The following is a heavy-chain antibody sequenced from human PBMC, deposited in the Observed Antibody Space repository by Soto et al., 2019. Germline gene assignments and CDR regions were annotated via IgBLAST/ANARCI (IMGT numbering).Heavy chain of an antibody. D-gene: IGHD1-1*01. CDR1: GGTFSSDA. J-gene: IGHJ3*02. CDR3: ARETPSNWNEGDAFDI. V-gene: IGHV1-69*12. Sequence: QVQLVQSGAEVKKPGSSVKVSCKASGGTFSSDAISWVRQAPGQGLEWMGGIIPIFGTANYAQKFQGRVTITADESTSTAYMELSSLRSEDTAVYYCARETPSNWNEGDAFDIWGQGTMVTVSS. CDR2: IIPIFGTA.